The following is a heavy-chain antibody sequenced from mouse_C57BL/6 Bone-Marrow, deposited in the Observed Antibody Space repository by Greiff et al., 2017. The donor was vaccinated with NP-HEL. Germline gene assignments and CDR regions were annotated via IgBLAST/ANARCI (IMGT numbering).Heavy chain of an antibody. Sequence: VQLKQSGPELVKPGASVKISCKASGYTFTDYYMNWVKQSHGKSLEWIGDINPNNGGTSYNQKFKGKATLTVDKSSSTAYMELRSLTSEDSAVYYCARDGNDYAMDYWGQGTSVTVSS. J-gene: IGHJ4*01. CDR2: INPNNGGT. D-gene: IGHD2-1*01. V-gene: IGHV1-26*01. CDR3: ARDGNDYAMDY. CDR1: GYTFTDYY.